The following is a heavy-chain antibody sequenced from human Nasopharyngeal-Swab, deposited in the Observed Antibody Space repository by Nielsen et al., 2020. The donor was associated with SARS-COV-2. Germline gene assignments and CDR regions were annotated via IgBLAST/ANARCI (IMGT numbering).Heavy chain of an antibody. V-gene: IGHV1-8*03. J-gene: IGHJ5*02. Sequence: ASVKVSCKASGYTFTSYDINWVRQATGQGLEWMGWMNPSSGHTGYAQKFQGRVTFTRNTSISTAYMEVSSLRSEDTAIYYCARGALTYNYGSGSYFQHNWFDPWGQGTLVTVSP. CDR2: MNPSSGHT. CDR3: ARGALTYNYGSGSYFQHNWFDP. D-gene: IGHD3-10*01. CDR1: GYTFTSYD.